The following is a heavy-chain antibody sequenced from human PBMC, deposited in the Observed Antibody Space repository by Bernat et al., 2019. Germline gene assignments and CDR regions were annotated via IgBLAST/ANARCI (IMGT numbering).Heavy chain of an antibody. CDR1: GGSFSGYY. D-gene: IGHD3-16*02. CDR2: INHSGST. Sequence: QVQLQQWGAGLLKPSETLSLTCAVYGGSFSGYYWSWIRQPPGKGLEWIGEINHSGSTNYNPSLKSRVTISVDTSKNQFSLKLSSVTAADTAVYYCARGRGTYRRYYFDYWGQGTLVTVSS. V-gene: IGHV4-34*01. CDR3: ARGRGTYRRYYFDY. J-gene: IGHJ4*02.